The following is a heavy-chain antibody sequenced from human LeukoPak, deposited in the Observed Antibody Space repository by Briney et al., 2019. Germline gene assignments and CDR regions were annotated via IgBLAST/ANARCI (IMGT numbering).Heavy chain of an antibody. D-gene: IGHD2-21*01. Sequence: GASLRLSCAASGFTFSNYAMSWVRQAPGMGLEWVSYISDSGSTIYYADSVRGRFTISRDNAKNSLYLQMNSLRAEDTAVYYCARVSYFGSAGFDYWGQGTLVTVSS. J-gene: IGHJ4*02. CDR2: ISDSGSTI. V-gene: IGHV3-48*04. CDR3: ARVSYFGSAGFDY. CDR1: GFTFSNYA.